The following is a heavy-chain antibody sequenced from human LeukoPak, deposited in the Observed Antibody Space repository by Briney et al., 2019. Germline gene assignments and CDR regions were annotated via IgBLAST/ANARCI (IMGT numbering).Heavy chain of an antibody. CDR3: ARDRVAARPHPYNWFDP. J-gene: IGHJ5*02. V-gene: IGHV1-69*13. CDR1: GGTFSSYA. D-gene: IGHD6-6*01. Sequence: ASVTVSCKASGGTFSSYAISWVRQAPGQGLEWMGWIIPIFGTANYAQKFQGRVTITADESTSTAYMELSSLRSEDTAVYYCARDRVAARPHPYNWFDPWGQGTLVTVSS. CDR2: IIPIFGTA.